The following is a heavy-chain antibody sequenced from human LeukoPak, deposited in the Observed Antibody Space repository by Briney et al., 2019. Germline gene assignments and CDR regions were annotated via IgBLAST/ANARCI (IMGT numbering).Heavy chain of an antibody. CDR3: ARSRGRPTD. V-gene: IGHV4-34*01. Sequence: SETLSLTCAVYGGSFSGYYWSWVRQPPGKGLEWIGEINHSGSTNYNPSLKSRVTISVDTSKNQFSLKLSSVTAADTAVYYCARSRGRPTDWGQGTLVTVSS. CDR1: GGSFSGYY. J-gene: IGHJ4*02. D-gene: IGHD1-1*01. CDR2: INHSGST.